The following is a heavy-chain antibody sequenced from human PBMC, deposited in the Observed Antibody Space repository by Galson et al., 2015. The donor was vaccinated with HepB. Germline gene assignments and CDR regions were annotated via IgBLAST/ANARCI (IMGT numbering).Heavy chain of an antibody. V-gene: IGHV1-2*06. J-gene: IGHJ6*02. Sequence: SVKVSCEASGYTFTGYYMHWVRQAPGQGLEWVGRINPDGGGTNYAEKFQGRVTMTRDNTISTAFMELSRLRSDDTAVYYCAPEWMVDYYYYGMDVWGQGTPVTVSS. CDR3: APEWMVDYYYYGMDV. D-gene: IGHD6-19*01. CDR2: INPDGGGT. CDR1: GYTFTGYY.